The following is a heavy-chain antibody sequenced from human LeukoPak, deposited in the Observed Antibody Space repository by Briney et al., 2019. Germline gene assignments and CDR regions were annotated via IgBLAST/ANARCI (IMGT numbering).Heavy chain of an antibody. CDR3: AREARTVFDY. CDR1: GGSISSYY. V-gene: IGHV4-59*01. Sequence: SETLSLTCTVSGGSISSYYWSWIRQPPGKGLEWIGYIYYGGSTNYNPSLKSRVTISVDTSKNQFSLKLSSVTAADTAVYYCAREARTVFDYWGQGTLVTVSS. CDR2: IYYGGST. J-gene: IGHJ4*02. D-gene: IGHD1/OR15-1a*01.